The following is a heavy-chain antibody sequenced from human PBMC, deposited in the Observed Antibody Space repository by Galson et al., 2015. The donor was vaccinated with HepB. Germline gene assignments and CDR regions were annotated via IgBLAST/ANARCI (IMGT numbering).Heavy chain of an antibody. D-gene: IGHD2/OR15-2a*01. V-gene: IGHV3-48*01. Sequence: SLRLSCATSGFSFISYSMNWVRQAPGRGLEWVSYISSGGTKYYADSVKGRFTISRDNAQKSLYLHMSSLRAEDTGIYYCAKNPASYDYYDMDVWGQGTPVTVSS. CDR1: GFSFISYS. CDR2: ISSGGTK. J-gene: IGHJ6*02. CDR3: AKNPASYDYYDMDV.